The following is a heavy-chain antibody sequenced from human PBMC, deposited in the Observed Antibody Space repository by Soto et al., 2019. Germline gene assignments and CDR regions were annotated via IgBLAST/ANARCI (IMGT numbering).Heavy chain of an antibody. CDR3: ARAWGLSLASDV. Sequence: QVQLVQSGAEVKKPGSSVKVSCKTSGGTFSGYALNWVRQAPGRGLEWMGGIVPISGPPNYAQKFRGRVTITADESTRTAYMELSSLRSEDTAVYYCARAWGLSLASDVWGQATMVLVS. J-gene: IGHJ3*01. V-gene: IGHV1-69*01. D-gene: IGHD3-16*02. CDR2: IVPISGPP. CDR1: GGTFSGYA.